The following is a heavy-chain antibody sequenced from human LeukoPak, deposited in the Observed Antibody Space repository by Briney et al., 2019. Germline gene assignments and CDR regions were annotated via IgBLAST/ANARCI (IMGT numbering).Heavy chain of an antibody. V-gene: IGHV4-59*01. CDR1: GGSISSYY. J-gene: IGHJ3*02. CDR3: ARLEGRERAFDI. Sequence: SETLSLTCTVSGGSISSYYWSWIRQPPGKGLEWIGYIYYSGSTNYNPSLKSRVTISVDTSKNQSSLKLSSVTAADTAVYYCARLEGRERAFDIWGQGTMVTVSS. CDR2: IYYSGST. D-gene: IGHD5-24*01.